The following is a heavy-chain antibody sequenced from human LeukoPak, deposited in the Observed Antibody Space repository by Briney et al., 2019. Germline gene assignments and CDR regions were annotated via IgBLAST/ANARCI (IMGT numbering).Heavy chain of an antibody. CDR2: IYYSGST. J-gene: IGHJ6*03. D-gene: IGHD1-26*01. V-gene: IGHV4-59*11. CDR3: ARVYGSYYYYYYYMDV. Sequence: PSETLSLTCTVSGGPISSHYWSWIRQPPGKGLGWIGYIYYSGSTNYNPSLKSRVTISVDTSKNQFSLKLSSVTAADTAVYYCARVYGSYYYYYYYMDVWGKGTTVTVSS. CDR1: GGPISSHY.